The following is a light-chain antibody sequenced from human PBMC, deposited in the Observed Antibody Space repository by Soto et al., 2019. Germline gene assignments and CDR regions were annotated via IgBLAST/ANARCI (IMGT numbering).Light chain of an antibody. Sequence: EIVLTQSPGTLSLSPGERATLSCRASQSVSSSFLAWYQQKPGQAPRLLIYGASRRATGIPDRFSGSGSGTAFTLTISRLEPEDFAVYYCQQYDDSYTFGQGTKVEIK. CDR1: QSVSSSF. J-gene: IGKJ2*01. CDR3: QQYDDSYT. CDR2: GAS. V-gene: IGKV3-20*01.